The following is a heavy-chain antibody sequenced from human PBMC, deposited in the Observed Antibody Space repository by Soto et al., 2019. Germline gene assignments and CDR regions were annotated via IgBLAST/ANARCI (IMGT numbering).Heavy chain of an antibody. Sequence: GGSLRLSCAASGFTFSSYAMHWVRQAPGKGLEWVAVISYDGSNKYYADSVKGRFTISRDNSKNTLYLQMNSLRAEDTAVYYCARGTGYVDYYGMDVWGQGTTVTVSS. CDR2: ISYDGSNK. J-gene: IGHJ6*02. CDR3: ARGTGYVDYYGMDV. CDR1: GFTFSSYA. D-gene: IGHD5-12*01. V-gene: IGHV3-30-3*01.